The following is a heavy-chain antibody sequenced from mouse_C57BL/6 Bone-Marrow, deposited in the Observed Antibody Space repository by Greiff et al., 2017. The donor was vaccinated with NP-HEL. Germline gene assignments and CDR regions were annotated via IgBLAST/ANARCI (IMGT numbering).Heavy chain of an antibody. D-gene: IGHD1-1*01. Sequence: EVQRVESGAELVRPGASVKLSCTASGFNIKDDYMHWVKQRPEQGLEWIGWIDPENGDTEYASKFQGKATITADTSSNTAYLQLSGLTSEDTAVYYCTTLFGYFDVWGTGTTVTVSS. J-gene: IGHJ1*03. CDR1: GFNIKDDY. CDR2: IDPENGDT. V-gene: IGHV14-4*01. CDR3: TTLFGYFDV.